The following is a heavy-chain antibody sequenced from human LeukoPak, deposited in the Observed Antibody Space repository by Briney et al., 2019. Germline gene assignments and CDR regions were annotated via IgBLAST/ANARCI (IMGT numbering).Heavy chain of an antibody. Sequence: SETLSLTCTVSGGSISSGSYYWSWIRQPAGKGLEWIGRIDTSGSTNYNPSLKSRVTISVDTSKNQFSLKLSSVTAADTAVYYCARDVYGSGRFDYWGQGNQVTVSS. D-gene: IGHD3-10*01. CDR3: ARDVYGSGRFDY. CDR1: GGSISSGSYY. V-gene: IGHV4-61*02. J-gene: IGHJ4*02. CDR2: IDTSGST.